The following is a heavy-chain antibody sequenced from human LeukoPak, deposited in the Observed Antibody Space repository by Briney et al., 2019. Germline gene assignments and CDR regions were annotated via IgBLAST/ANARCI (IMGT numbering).Heavy chain of an antibody. J-gene: IGHJ3*02. V-gene: IGHV3-20*04. CDR2: INWNGAWT. CDR1: GFKFDDYG. CDR3: ARDRFGEYPDDAFDI. Sequence: GGSLRLSCAASGFKFDDYGMSWVRQAPGKGLEWVCDINWNGAWTGYADSVKGRFTISRDNAKNSLYLQMNSLRAEDTAVYYCARDRFGEYPDDAFDIWGQGTMVTVSS. D-gene: IGHD3-10*01.